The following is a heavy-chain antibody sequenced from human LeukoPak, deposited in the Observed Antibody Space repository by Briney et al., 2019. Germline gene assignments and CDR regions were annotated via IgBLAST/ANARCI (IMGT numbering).Heavy chain of an antibody. Sequence: SETLSLTCTVSGGSISSYYWSWIRQPPGKGLEWIGYIYYSGSTNYNPSLKSRVTISVDTSKNQFSLKLSSVTAADTAVYYCARGGWGSGSYYNVEFDIWGQGTMVTVSS. CDR1: GGSISSYY. CDR2: IYYSGST. D-gene: IGHD3-10*01. V-gene: IGHV4-59*01. J-gene: IGHJ3*02. CDR3: ARGGWGSGSYYNVEFDI.